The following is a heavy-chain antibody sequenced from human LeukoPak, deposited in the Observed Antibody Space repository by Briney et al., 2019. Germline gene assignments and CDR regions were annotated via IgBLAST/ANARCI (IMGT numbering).Heavy chain of an antibody. Sequence: PGGSLRLSCAASGFTFSSYGMHWVRQAPGKGLEWVAVISYDGSNKYYADSVKGRFTISRDNSKNTLYLQMNSLRAEDTAVYYCAKDTVATIFGVVTIGKYYFDYWGQGTLVTVSS. CDR1: GFTFSSYG. D-gene: IGHD3-3*01. CDR3: AKDTVATIFGVVTIGKYYFDY. V-gene: IGHV3-30*18. J-gene: IGHJ4*02. CDR2: ISYDGSNK.